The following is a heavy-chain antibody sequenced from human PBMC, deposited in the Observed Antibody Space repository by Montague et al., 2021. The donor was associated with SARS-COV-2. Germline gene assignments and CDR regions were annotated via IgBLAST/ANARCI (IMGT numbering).Heavy chain of an antibody. Sequence: SETLSLTCTVSGGSISSSSYYWGWIRQPPGKGLEWIGSIFYSGSTDYNPSLKSRVTISVDTSKNQFSLKLSSVTAADTAVYYCASMVRAQVCYFGYWGQGTLVTVSS. CDR1: GGSISSSSYY. CDR3: ASMVRAQVCYFGY. CDR2: IFYSGST. J-gene: IGHJ4*02. V-gene: IGHV4-39*01. D-gene: IGHD3-10*01.